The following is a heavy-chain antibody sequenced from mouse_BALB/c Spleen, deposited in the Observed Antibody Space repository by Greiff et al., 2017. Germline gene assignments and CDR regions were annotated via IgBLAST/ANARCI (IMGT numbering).Heavy chain of an antibody. CDR2: ISSGSSTI. V-gene: IGHV5-17*02. CDR3: ARHYPYAMDY. J-gene: IGHJ4*01. CDR1: GFTFSSFG. Sequence: EVNVVESGGGLVQPGGSRKLSCAASGFTFSSFGMHWVRQAPEKGLEWVAYISSGSSTIYYADTVKGRFTISRDNPKNTLFLQMTSLRSEDTAMYYCARHYPYAMDYWGQGTSVTVSS. D-gene: IGHD5-5*01.